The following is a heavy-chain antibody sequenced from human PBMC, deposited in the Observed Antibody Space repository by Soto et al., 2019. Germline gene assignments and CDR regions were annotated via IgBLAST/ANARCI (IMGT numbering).Heavy chain of an antibody. D-gene: IGHD5-12*01. V-gene: IGHV1-18*01. Sequence: QVQLVQSGAEVKNPGASVKVSCKASGYTFTRYGIGWARQAPGQGLEWMGWINTYNGNTNYAQNVQGRVTLTTDTATSTANRERRSLRSNDTAIYYCAGVDVYVTPSPQDVWGQGATVIVSS. CDR3: AGVDVYVTPSPQDV. CDR1: GYTFTRYG. CDR2: INTYNGNT. J-gene: IGHJ6*02.